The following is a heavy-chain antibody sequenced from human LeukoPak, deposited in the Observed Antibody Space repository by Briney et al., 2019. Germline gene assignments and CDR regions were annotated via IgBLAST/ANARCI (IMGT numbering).Heavy chain of an antibody. D-gene: IGHD6-19*01. Sequence: SETLSLTCTVSGGSIGSYSWNWIRQPPGKGLEWIGYVDYSGSTNYNPSLGSRVTISLDTSKNQFSLKLSSVTAADTAVYYCGRDLSGWAGYFDLWGRGTLLTVSS. CDR3: GRDLSGWAGYFDL. CDR1: GGSIGSYS. CDR2: VDYSGST. J-gene: IGHJ2*01. V-gene: IGHV4-59*01.